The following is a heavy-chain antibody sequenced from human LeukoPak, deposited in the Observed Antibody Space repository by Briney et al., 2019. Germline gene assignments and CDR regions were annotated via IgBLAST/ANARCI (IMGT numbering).Heavy chain of an antibody. CDR1: GGSISSYY. Sequence: SETLSLTCTVSGGSISSYYWSWIRQPAGKGLEWIGRIYTSGSTNYNPSLKSRVTMSVDTSKTQFSLKLSSVTAADTAVYYCARHWLRGAAKPGYMDVWGKGTTVTVSS. J-gene: IGHJ6*03. CDR2: IYTSGST. V-gene: IGHV4-4*07. D-gene: IGHD5-18*01. CDR3: ARHWLRGAAKPGYMDV.